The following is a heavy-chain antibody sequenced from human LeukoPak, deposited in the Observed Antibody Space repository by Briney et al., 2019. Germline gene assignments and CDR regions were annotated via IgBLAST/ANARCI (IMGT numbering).Heavy chain of an antibody. J-gene: IGHJ6*02. D-gene: IGHD3-22*01. CDR3: AKWDSSGYSTNYYYGMDV. CDR2: ISAYNGNT. Sequence: ASVKVSCKASGYTFTSYGISWVRQAPGQGLEWMGWISAYNGNTNYAQKLQGRVTMTTDTSTSTAYMELRSLRSDDTAVYYCAKWDSSGYSTNYYYGMDVWGQGTTVTVSS. V-gene: IGHV1-18*01. CDR1: GYTFTSYG.